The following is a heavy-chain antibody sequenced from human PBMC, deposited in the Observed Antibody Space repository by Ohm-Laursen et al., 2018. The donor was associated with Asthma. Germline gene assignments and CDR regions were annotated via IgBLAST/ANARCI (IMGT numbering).Heavy chain of an antibody. Sequence: GTLSLTCAVYGGSFSGYYWSWIRQPPGKGLEWIGEINHSGSTNYNPSLKSRVTISVDTSKNQFSLKLSSVTAADTAVYYCARTSTTVVTPSDNWFDPWGQGTLVTVSS. V-gene: IGHV4-34*01. CDR3: ARTSTTVVTPSDNWFDP. CDR2: INHSGST. CDR1: GGSFSGYY. D-gene: IGHD4-23*01. J-gene: IGHJ5*02.